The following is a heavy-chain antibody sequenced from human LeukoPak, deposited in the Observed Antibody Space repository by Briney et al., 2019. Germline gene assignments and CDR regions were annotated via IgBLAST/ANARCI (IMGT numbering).Heavy chain of an antibody. Sequence: PGGSLRLSCAASGFTFSSYWMHWVRQAPGKGLVWVSRINSDGSSTSYADSVKGRFTISRDNAKNSLYLQMNSLRAEDTAVYYCARDRESGYDPIDYWGQGTLVTVSS. D-gene: IGHD5-12*01. J-gene: IGHJ4*02. CDR3: ARDRESGYDPIDY. CDR2: INSDGSST. CDR1: GFTFSSYW. V-gene: IGHV3-74*01.